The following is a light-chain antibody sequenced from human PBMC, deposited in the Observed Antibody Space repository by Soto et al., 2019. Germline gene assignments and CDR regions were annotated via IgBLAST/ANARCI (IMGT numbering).Light chain of an antibody. J-gene: IGKJ5*01. CDR2: AAS. CDR1: QSISSY. V-gene: IGKV1-39*01. Sequence: DIQMTQSPSSLSASVGDRVTITCRASQSISSYLNWYQQKPGKAPKLLIYAASSLQSGVPSRFSGIGSGTDFTLTISSLQPEDFATYYCQQSYSTPQITVGQGTRLEIK. CDR3: QQSYSTPQIT.